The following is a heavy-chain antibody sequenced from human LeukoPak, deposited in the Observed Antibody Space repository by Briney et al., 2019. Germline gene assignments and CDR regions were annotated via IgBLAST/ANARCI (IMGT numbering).Heavy chain of an antibody. CDR3: ARARSGYYGSGSYYYYYYMDV. J-gene: IGHJ6*03. D-gene: IGHD3-10*01. V-gene: IGHV1-18*04. CDR2: INAYNGNT. CDR1: GYTFTSYY. Sequence: ASVKVSCKASGYTFTSYYMHWVRQAPGQGLEWMGWINAYNGNTNYAQKLQGRVTMTTDTSTSTAYMELRSLRSDDTAVYYCARARSGYYGSGSYYYYYYMDVWGKGTTVTVSS.